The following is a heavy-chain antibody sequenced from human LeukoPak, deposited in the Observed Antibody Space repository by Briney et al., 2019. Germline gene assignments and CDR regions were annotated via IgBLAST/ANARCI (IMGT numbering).Heavy chain of an antibody. J-gene: IGHJ4*02. CDR1: GYTFTGHY. D-gene: IGHD1-26*01. V-gene: IGHV1-2*02. CDR3: ATSETVGTTTGRRVLDY. CDR2: INPNSGGT. Sequence: GASVKVSCKASGYTFTGHYMHWVRQTPGQGLEWMGWINPNSGGTNYAQKFQGRVTMTRDTSISTVYMELSSLRSEDTAVYYCATSETVGTTTGRRVLDYWGQGTLVTVSS.